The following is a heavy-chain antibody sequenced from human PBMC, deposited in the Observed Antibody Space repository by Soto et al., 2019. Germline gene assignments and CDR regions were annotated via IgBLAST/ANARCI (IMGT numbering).Heavy chain of an antibody. CDR2: ISAYNGNT. Sequence: GASVKVSCKASGYTFTSYGISRVRQAPGQGLEWMGWISAYNGNTNYAQKLQGRVTMTTDTSTSTAYMELRSLRSDDTAVYYCARSVPYYYEATPHAFDIWGQGTMVSVSS. J-gene: IGHJ3*02. V-gene: IGHV1-18*04. D-gene: IGHD3-22*01. CDR1: GYTFTSYG. CDR3: ARSVPYYYEATPHAFDI.